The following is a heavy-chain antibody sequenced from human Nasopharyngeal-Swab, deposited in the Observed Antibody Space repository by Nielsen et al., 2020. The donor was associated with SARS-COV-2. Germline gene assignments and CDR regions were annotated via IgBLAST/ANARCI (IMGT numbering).Heavy chain of an antibody. CDR3: VHSCCWRLDY. D-gene: IGHD2-21*01. J-gene: IGHJ4*02. V-gene: IGHV2-5*02. Sequence: RQPPGKALEWLALLYWDDDNRYSPSLKSRITITKDTSKNQAVLTMTNMYPVDTATYYCVHSCCWRLDYWGQGTLVTVSS. CDR2: LYWDDDN.